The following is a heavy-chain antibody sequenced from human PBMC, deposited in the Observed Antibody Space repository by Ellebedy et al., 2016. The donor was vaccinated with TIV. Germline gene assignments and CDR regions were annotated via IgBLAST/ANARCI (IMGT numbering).Heavy chain of an antibody. V-gene: IGHV1-24*01. J-gene: IGHJ4*02. CDR3: ATVGGAKYGALYFDY. CDR1: GYTLNGVS. D-gene: IGHD3-3*01. CDR2: FDPEDGER. Sequence: AASVKVSCKVSGYTLNGVSINWVRQAPGKGLEWMGGFDPEDGERIYALKFQGRVTMTEDSSTDTAYMELSRLKSEDAAVYFCATVGGAKYGALYFDYWGQGTLVTVPS.